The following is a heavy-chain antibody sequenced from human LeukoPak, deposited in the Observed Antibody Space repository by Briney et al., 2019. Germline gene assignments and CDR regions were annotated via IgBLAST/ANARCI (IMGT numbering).Heavy chain of an antibody. CDR2: ISASKANT. CDR1: GQTFNSYG. CDR3: ARGWEIHD. V-gene: IGHV1-18*01. D-gene: IGHD1-26*01. J-gene: IGHJ4*02. Sequence: ASVKVSCKASGQTFNSYGISWVRQAPGQGLEWMGWISASKANTKYAQKLQGRVTMTTDTSTNTAYMELRSLTSDDTAVYYCARGWEIHDWGQGTLVTVSS.